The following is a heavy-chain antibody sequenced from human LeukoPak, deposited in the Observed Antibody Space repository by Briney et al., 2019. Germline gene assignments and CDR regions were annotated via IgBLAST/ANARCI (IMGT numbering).Heavy chain of an antibody. CDR3: ARDHGYGYGYFDY. CDR2: IISSSSYI. D-gene: IGHD5-18*01. V-gene: IGHV3-21*04. Sequence: GGSLRLSCAASGFTFSSYSMNWVRQAPGKGLEWVSSIISSSSYIYYADSVKGRFTITRDNSKNSLYMQLNSLRSEDTAVYYCARDHGYGYGYFDYWGQGTLVTVSS. J-gene: IGHJ4*02. CDR1: GFTFSSYS.